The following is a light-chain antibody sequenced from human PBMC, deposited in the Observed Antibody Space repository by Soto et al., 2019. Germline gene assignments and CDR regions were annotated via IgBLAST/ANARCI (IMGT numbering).Light chain of an antibody. J-gene: IGLJ1*01. CDR3: QAWDSSTAYV. Sequence: SYELTQPSSVSVSPGQTASITCSGDKLGDKYVCCYQQQPGQSPVLVIHQDKKRPSGIPERFCGSNSGNTATLTIGGTQAMDEADYYCQAWDSSTAYVFGTGTKVTVL. CDR1: KLGDKY. V-gene: IGLV3-1*01. CDR2: QDK.